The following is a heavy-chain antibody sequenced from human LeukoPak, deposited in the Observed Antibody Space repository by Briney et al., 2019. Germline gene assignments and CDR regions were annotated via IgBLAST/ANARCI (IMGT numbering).Heavy chain of an antibody. CDR2: IYYSGST. CDR3: ARDLGYCSSTSCSGNWFDP. V-gene: IGHV4-59*01. Sequence: SSETLSLTCTASGGSISSYYWSWIRQPPGKGLEWIGYIYYSGSTNYNPSLKSRVTISVDTSKNQFSLKLSSVTAADTAVYYCARDLGYCSSTSCSGNWFDPWGQGTLVTVSS. D-gene: IGHD2-2*01. J-gene: IGHJ5*02. CDR1: GGSISSYY.